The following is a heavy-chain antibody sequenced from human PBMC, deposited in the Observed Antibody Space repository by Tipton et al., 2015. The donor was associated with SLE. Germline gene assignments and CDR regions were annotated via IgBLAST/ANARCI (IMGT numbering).Heavy chain of an antibody. Sequence: TLSLTCTIYDGSFSGYHWSWIRQPPGKGLEWIGEINYSGSTNYNPSLKSRGTISLDTSNNQFSLRLSSVTAADTAVYYCARGVSGYFHYCYMDVWGKGTTVTISS. CDR1: DGSFSGYH. CDR2: INYSGST. D-gene: IGHD3-16*01. V-gene: IGHV4-34*01. J-gene: IGHJ6*03. CDR3: ARGVSGYFHYCYMDV.